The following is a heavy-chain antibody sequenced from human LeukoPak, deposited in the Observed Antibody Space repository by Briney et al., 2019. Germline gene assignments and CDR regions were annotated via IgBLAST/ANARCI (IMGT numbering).Heavy chain of an antibody. J-gene: IGHJ4*02. CDR1: GFTFSDYS. CDR3: ARDGPQRYSGYFDY. CDR2: ISSSGSTK. Sequence: GGSLRLSCAAAGFTFSDYSMTWVRQAPGKGLEWISYISSSGSTKYYADSVKGRFTTSRDPAKNSLHLQMTTLRDDDTAVYYCARDGPQRYSGYFDYWGQGAPVTVS. V-gene: IGHV3-48*02. D-gene: IGHD5-12*01.